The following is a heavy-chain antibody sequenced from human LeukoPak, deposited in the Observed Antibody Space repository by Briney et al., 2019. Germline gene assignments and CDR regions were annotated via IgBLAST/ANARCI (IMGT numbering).Heavy chain of an antibody. Sequence: SETLSLTCTVSGGSISSYYWSWIRQPPGKGLEWIGYIYYSGSTNYNPSLKSRVTISVDTSKNQFSLKLSSVTAADTAVYYCASIAVAGTVGYNWFDPWGQGTLVTVSS. CDR3: ASIAVAGTVGYNWFDP. CDR2: IYYSGST. CDR1: GGSISSYY. J-gene: IGHJ5*02. D-gene: IGHD6-19*01. V-gene: IGHV4-59*01.